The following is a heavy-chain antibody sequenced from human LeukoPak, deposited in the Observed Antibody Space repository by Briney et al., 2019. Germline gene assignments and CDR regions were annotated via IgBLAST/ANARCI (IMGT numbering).Heavy chain of an antibody. J-gene: IGHJ4*02. CDR1: GFTFSTYG. CDR2: IQFDGSEE. CDR3: AEDQKLQPFHY. Sequence: GGSLRLSCAASGFTFSTYGMHWVRQAPGKGLEWVASIQFDGSEEFYADSVKGRFSISRDNSKNTLYLQMNSLRAEDTSVYYCAEDQKLQPFHYWGQGTLVTVSS. V-gene: IGHV3-30*02. D-gene: IGHD2-15*01.